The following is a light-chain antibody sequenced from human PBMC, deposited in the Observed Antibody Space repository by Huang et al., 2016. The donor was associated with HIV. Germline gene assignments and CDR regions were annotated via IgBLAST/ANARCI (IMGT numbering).Light chain of an antibody. CDR3: QKYNSAPWT. Sequence: DIQVTQSPSSLSASVGDRVTITCRASQGITNYLAWYQQKPGKVPKLLIYAASTLQSGVPPRFSGSGSGTDFALTISSLQPEDVATYYCQKYNSAPWTFGQGTKVEI. J-gene: IGKJ1*01. V-gene: IGKV1-27*01. CDR1: QGITNY. CDR2: AAS.